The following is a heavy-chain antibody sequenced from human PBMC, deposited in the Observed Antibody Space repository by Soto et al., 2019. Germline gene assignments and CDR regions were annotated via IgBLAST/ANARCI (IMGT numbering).Heavy chain of an antibody. Sequence: GGSLRLSCAASGFTFSSYAMSWVRQAPGKGLEWVSAISGSGGSTYYADSVKGRFTISRDNSKNTLYLQMNSLRAEDTAVYYCAKDGSPELVDYYYYGMDVWGQGTTVTVSS. D-gene: IGHD1-7*01. V-gene: IGHV3-23*01. CDR3: AKDGSPELVDYYYYGMDV. CDR1: GFTFSSYA. CDR2: ISGSGGST. J-gene: IGHJ6*02.